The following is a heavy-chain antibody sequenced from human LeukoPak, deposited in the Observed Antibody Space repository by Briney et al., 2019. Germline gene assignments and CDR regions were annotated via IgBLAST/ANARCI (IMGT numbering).Heavy chain of an antibody. D-gene: IGHD1-1*01. CDR3: ARDYQLPSGPDVFDI. CDR2: ITAYDGDT. J-gene: IGHJ3*02. V-gene: IGHV1-18*01. CDR1: GFSFPSYG. Sequence: ASVKVSCKASGFSFPSYGISWVRQAPGQGLEWIGWITAYDGDTNYAEKFEGRVTMATDTSTSTASMELWSLRPDDTAIYYCARDYQLPSGPDVFDIWGQGTVVTVSS.